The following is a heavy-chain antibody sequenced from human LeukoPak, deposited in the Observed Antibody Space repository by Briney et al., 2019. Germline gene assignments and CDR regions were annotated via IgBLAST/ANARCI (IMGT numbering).Heavy chain of an antibody. CDR1: GYTFTSYG. CDR2: ISAYNGNT. D-gene: IGHD3-22*01. J-gene: IGHJ4*02. CDR3: ARDLYYYDSSGYPLIDY. Sequence: VAPVKVSCKASGYTFTSYGISWVRQAPGQGLEWMGWISAYNGNTNYAQKLQGRVTMTTDTSTSTAYMELRSLRSDDTAVYYCARDLYYYDSSGYPLIDYWGQGTLVTVSS. V-gene: IGHV1-18*01.